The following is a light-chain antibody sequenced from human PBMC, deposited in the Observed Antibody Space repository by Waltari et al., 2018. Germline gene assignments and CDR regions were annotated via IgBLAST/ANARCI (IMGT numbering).Light chain of an antibody. CDR3: QQYKSLPFT. J-gene: IGKJ3*01. V-gene: IGKV1-5*03. CDR2: KAS. CDR1: QRITSW. Sequence: DIQMTQSPSTLSASLGERVAITCRASQRITSWLAWFQLNPGKAPKLLIYKASYLQAGVPSRFSGSGSGTQFTLTISSLQPDDYATYYCQQYKSLPFTFGPGTKVDVK.